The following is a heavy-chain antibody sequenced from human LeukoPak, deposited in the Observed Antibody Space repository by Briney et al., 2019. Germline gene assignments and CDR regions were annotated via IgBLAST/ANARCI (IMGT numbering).Heavy chain of an antibody. CDR2: INHSGST. Sequence: SETLSLTCAVYGGSFSGYYWSWICQPPGKGLEWIGEINHSGSTNYNPSLKSRVTISVDTSKNQFSLKLSSVTAADTAVYYCARDGAWGCSSTSCQNWFDPWGQGTLVTVSS. CDR1: GGSFSGYY. D-gene: IGHD2-2*01. V-gene: IGHV4-34*01. CDR3: ARDGAWGCSSTSCQNWFDP. J-gene: IGHJ5*02.